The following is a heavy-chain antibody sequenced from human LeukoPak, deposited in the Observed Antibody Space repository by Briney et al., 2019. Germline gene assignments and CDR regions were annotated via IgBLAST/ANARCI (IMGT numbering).Heavy chain of an antibody. CDR2: IYYSGST. J-gene: IGHJ6*02. D-gene: IGHD4-17*01. V-gene: IGHV4-59*01. CDR1: GGSISSYY. Sequence: SETLSLTCTVSGGSISSYYWSWIRQPPGKGLEWIGYIYYSGSTNYNPSLKSRVTISVDTSKNQFSLKLSSVTAADAAVYYCARSLRGNGMDVWGQGTTVTVSS. CDR3: ARSLRGNGMDV.